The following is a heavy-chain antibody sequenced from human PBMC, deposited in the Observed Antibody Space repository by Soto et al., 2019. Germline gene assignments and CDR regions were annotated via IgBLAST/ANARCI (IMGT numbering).Heavy chain of an antibody. D-gene: IGHD3-22*01. CDR1: GYTFTSYG. V-gene: IGHV1-18*04. CDR3: ARARTNYYNTSDYDF. Sequence: GASVKVSCKASGYTFTSYGISWVRQAPGQGLEWMGWISAYNGNTNYAQKFQGRVTMTKDTSISTAYTELSRLRFDDTAVYYCARARTNYYNTSDYDFWGQGTLVTVSS. CDR2: ISAYNGNT. J-gene: IGHJ4*02.